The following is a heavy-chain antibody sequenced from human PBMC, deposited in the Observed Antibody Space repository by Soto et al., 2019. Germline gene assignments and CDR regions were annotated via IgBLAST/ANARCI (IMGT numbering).Heavy chain of an antibody. CDR3: ARGYYSGSNPSSVDY. Sequence: QLQLVQSGAEVREPGSSVKVSCKASGGTFSSYTVIWVRQAPGQGLEWMGGITPTLNIAKYAEKVQGRVTITAVDSTSTVNMHLSSLRSEDTAVYFCARGYYSGSNPSSVDYWVHGTLVAVSS. CDR1: GGTFSSYT. D-gene: IGHD1-26*01. CDR2: ITPTLNIA. J-gene: IGHJ4*01. V-gene: IGHV1-69*01.